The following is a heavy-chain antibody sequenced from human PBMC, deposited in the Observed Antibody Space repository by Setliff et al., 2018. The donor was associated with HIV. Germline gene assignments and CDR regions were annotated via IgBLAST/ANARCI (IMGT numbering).Heavy chain of an antibody. CDR1: GGSFSGHF. Sequence: SETLSLTCAVYGGSFSGHFWTWIRQPPGKGLEGIGNINPNGDTNYNYISSMKGRLTLSLDTSKNQFSLTLRSVTAADTAVYYCASLLVFPAGGLFDFWGHGNLVTVSS. V-gene: IGHV4-34*01. D-gene: IGHD1-26*01. J-gene: IGHJ4*01. CDR2: INPNGDT. CDR3: ASLLVFPAGGLFDF.